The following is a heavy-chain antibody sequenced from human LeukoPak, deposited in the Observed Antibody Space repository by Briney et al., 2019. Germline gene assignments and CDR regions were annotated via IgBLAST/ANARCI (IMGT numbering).Heavy chain of an antibody. D-gene: IGHD3-10*01. CDR2: IYTDGAT. V-gene: IGHV3-66*02. CDR3: ARDRAGSKPWVEFHP. CDR1: GITVSQSD. Sequence: GGSLRLSCAISGITVSQSDMSWVRQAPGRGLEWVSLIYTDGATHYADSVKGRFTISRDTSKNTVYLEMRNLRPEDTAVSFCARDRAGSKPWVEFHPWGQGTLVTVSS. J-gene: IGHJ5*02.